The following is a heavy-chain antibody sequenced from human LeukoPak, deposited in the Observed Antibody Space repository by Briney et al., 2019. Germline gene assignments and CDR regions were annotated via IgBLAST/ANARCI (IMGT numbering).Heavy chain of an antibody. CDR3: ARDRGYCSSTSCYTWFDP. CDR2: INPNSGGT. J-gene: IGHJ5*02. D-gene: IGHD2-2*02. CDR1: GYTFTGYY. V-gene: IGHV1-2*02. Sequence: ASVKVSCKASGYTFTGYYMHWVRQAPGQGLEWMGWINPNSGGTNYAQKFQGRVTMTRDTSISTAYMELSRLRSDDTAVYYCARDRGYCSSTSCYTWFDPWGQGTLVTVST.